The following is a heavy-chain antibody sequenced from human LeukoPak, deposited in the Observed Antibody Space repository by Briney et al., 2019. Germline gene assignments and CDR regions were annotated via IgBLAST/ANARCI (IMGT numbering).Heavy chain of an antibody. D-gene: IGHD3-10*01. V-gene: IGHV4-34*01. CDR3: ARGPDGSGNADY. CDR1: GGSFSGYY. Sequence: PSETLSLTCAVYGGSFSGYYWSWIRQPPGKGLEWIGEINHSGSTNYNPSLKGRVTISVDTSKNQFSLKLSSVTAADTAVYYCARGPDGSGNADYWGQGTLVTVSS. J-gene: IGHJ4*02. CDR2: INHSGST.